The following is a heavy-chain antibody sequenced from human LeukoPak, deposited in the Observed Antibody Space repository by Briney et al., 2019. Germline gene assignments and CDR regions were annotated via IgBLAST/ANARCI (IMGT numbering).Heavy chain of an antibody. CDR2: LQDDGSHQ. CDR1: GFAVSTSW. CDR3: ARDLSSRDAY. D-gene: IGHD6-13*01. V-gene: IGHV3-7*03. J-gene: IGHJ4*02. Sequence: GSLRLSCAASGFAVSTSWMGWVRQAPGKGLEWVASLQDDGSHQYYVDSAKGRFTISRENAKNSLFLQMSSPRVEDTAVYYCARDLSSRDAYWGQGTPVTVSS.